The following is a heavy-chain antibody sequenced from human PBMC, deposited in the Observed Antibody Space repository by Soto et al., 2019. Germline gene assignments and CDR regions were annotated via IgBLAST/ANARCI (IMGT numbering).Heavy chain of an antibody. Sequence: PGGSLRLSCAASGFSVSSSYMSWVRQAPGKGLEWVSVIYSDGSTYYADSVKGRFTLSRDNSKNTLFLQMNSLRAEDTAVYYCARERSSSFWGQGTLVTVSS. V-gene: IGHV3-53*01. D-gene: IGHD6-6*01. CDR2: IYSDGST. J-gene: IGHJ4*02. CDR3: ARERSSSF. CDR1: GFSVSSSY.